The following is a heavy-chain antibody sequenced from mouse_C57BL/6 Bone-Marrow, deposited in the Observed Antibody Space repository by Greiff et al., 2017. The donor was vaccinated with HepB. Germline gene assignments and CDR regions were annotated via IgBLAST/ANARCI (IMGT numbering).Heavy chain of an antibody. CDR3: AREDYGSNYFDY. D-gene: IGHD1-1*01. CDR1: GYAFTNYL. J-gene: IGHJ2*01. V-gene: IGHV1-54*01. Sequence: QVQLQQSGAELVRPGTSVKVSCKASGYAFTNYLIEWVKQRPGQGLEWIGVINPGSGGTNYNEKFKGKATLTADKSSSTAYMQLSSLTSEDSAVYFCAREDYGSNYFDYWGQGTTLTVSS. CDR2: INPGSGGT.